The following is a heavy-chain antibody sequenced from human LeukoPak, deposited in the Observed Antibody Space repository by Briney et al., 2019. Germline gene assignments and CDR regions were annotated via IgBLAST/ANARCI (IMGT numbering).Heavy chain of an antibody. Sequence: GGSLRLSCAASGFTFDDYAMHWVRQAPGKGLEWVSGISWNSGSIGYADSVKGRFTMSRDNAKNSLYLQMNSLRAEDTALYYCAKDYAVTTSDAFDIWGQGTMVTVSS. D-gene: IGHD4-17*01. CDR2: ISWNSGSI. CDR3: AKDYAVTTSDAFDI. J-gene: IGHJ3*02. V-gene: IGHV3-9*01. CDR1: GFTFDDYA.